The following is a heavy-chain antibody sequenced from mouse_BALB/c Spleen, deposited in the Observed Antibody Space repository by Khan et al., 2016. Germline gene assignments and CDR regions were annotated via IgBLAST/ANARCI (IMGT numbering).Heavy chain of an antibody. CDR1: GFSLTNSG. V-gene: IGHV2-9*02. Sequence: QVQLKQSGPGLVAPSQSLSITCTVSGFSLTNSGVYWIRQPPGKGLEWLGVIWPGGSTDYNSALMSRLSITKEHSQNQVFLKMISLQTDDTAMCYCARVDQDYSAWFASWVQGTLVIVSA. J-gene: IGHJ3*01. CDR3: ARVDQDYSAWFAS. D-gene: IGHD1-1*01. CDR2: IWPGGST.